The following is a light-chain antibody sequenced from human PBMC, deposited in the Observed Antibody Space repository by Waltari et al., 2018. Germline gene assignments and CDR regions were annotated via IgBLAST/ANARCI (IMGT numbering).Light chain of an antibody. CDR1: QTILFNSNNKNY. CDR3: QQYYSTPFT. Sequence: DVVMTKSPDSLAVSLGERATINCKTSQTILFNSNNKNYLTWYQQEPGQPPKLLIYWASTRESGVPDRFSGSGSGTDFTLTISSLQAEDVAVYYCQQYYSTPFTFGPGTKVDIK. CDR2: WAS. J-gene: IGKJ3*01. V-gene: IGKV4-1*01.